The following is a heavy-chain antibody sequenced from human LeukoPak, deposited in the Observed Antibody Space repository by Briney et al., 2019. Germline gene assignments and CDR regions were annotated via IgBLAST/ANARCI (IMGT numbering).Heavy chain of an antibody. V-gene: IGHV3-23*01. Sequence: GGSLRLSCAASGFTFSSYAMSWVRQAPGKGLEWVSAISGSGGSTYYADSVKGRFTISRDNSKNTLYLQMNSLRAEDTAVYYCAKDTSYYGSGSIIIDYWGQGTLVTVSS. J-gene: IGHJ4*02. CDR3: AKDTSYYGSGSIIIDY. CDR1: GFTFSSYA. D-gene: IGHD3-10*01. CDR2: ISGSGGST.